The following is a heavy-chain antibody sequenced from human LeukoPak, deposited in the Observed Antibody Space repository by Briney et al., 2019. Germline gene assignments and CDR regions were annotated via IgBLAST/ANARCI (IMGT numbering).Heavy chain of an antibody. Sequence: GTSVKVSCKASGFTFTSSAVQWVRQARGQRLEWIGWIVVGSGNTNYAQKFQERVTITMDMSTSTAYMELSSLRSEDTAVYYCAAVRAYGDYGWGFDYWGQGTLVTVSS. D-gene: IGHD4-17*01. V-gene: IGHV1-58*01. J-gene: IGHJ4*02. CDR3: AAVRAYGDYGWGFDY. CDR1: GFTFTSSA. CDR2: IVVGSGNT.